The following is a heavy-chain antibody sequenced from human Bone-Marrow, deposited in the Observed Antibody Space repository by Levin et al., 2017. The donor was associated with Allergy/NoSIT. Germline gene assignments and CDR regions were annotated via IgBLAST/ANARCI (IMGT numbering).Heavy chain of an antibody. CDR2: VYFTITS. V-gene: IGHV4-61*03. Sequence: PGGSLRLSCTVSGDSVSSGNYYWSWIRQSPGKGLEWIGYVYFTITSTYNPSLEGRVAITLDKSTNHFSLRLSSVTAADTAVYYCARDRYYDSFTGNYSYGLDVLGQGTTVTVSS. CDR1: GDSVSSGNYY. D-gene: IGHD3-9*01. J-gene: IGHJ6*02. CDR3: ARDRYYDSFTGNYSYGLDV.